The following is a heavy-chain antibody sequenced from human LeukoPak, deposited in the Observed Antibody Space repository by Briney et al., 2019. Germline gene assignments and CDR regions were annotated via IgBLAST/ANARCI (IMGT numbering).Heavy chain of an antibody. CDR3: TRGTVTTYYFDS. V-gene: IGHV4-59*08. D-gene: IGHD4-4*01. CDR2: IHYSGTT. J-gene: IGHJ4*02. CDR1: GVSVTTYY. Sequence: SETLSLTCTVSGVSVTTYYWSWIRQPPGKGLEWIGYIHYSGTTNYNPSLKSRVTMSVDTSKDQFSLKLSSVTAADTAVYYRTRGTVTTYYFDSWGQGTLVTVSS.